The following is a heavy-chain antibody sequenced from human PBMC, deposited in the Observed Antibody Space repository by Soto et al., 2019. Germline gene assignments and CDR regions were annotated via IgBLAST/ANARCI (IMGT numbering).Heavy chain of an antibody. CDR1: GFNFSSSA. V-gene: IGHV3-23*01. CDR2: ISDGGRFT. Sequence: PGGSLSLSCAVSGFNFSSSAMNWVRQAPGKGLEWVSAISDGGRFTYYIDSVKGRFTVSRDDSKNTLYLQMNSLRAEDTAIYYCAKSGPTNFFDFWGHGTLVTVSS. J-gene: IGHJ4*01. D-gene: IGHD1-26*01. CDR3: AKSGPTNFFDF.